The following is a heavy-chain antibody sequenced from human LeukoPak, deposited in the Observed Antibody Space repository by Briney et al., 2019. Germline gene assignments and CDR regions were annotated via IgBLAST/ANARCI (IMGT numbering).Heavy chain of an antibody. CDR1: GFTFSSYE. D-gene: IGHD6-19*01. Sequence: PGGSLRLSCAASGFTFSSYEMNWVRQAGGKGMEWVSYISSSGRTISFADSVNGRFTISIHNANNSLYLQMNSLRAEYTVVYYCARSSRWFYFDYWGQGTLVTVSS. J-gene: IGHJ4*02. CDR3: ARSSRWFYFDY. CDR2: ISSSGRTI. V-gene: IGHV3-48*03.